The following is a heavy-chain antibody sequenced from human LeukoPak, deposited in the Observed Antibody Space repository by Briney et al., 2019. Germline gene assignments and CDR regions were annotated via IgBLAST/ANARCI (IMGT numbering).Heavy chain of an antibody. CDR2: INAGNGNT. J-gene: IGHJ6*02. CDR3: ARGAEFIAATYYYYYGMDV. D-gene: IGHD6-25*01. V-gene: IGHV1-3*01. Sequence: ATLKVSCRASGDTFTSYAMHWVRHAPGQRLEWMGWINAGNGNTKYSQKCQGRVTITRDTSASTAYMELSSLRSEDTAVYYCARGAEFIAATYYYYYGMDVWGQGTTVTVSS. CDR1: GDTFTSYA.